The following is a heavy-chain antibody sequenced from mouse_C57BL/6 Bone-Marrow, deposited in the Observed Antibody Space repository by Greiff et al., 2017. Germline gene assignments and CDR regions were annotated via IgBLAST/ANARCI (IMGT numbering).Heavy chain of an antibody. D-gene: IGHD2-14*01. CDR3: AINFCYRYGDYAMDY. J-gene: IGHJ4*01. CDR2: VWSGGST. CDR1: GFSLTSYG. V-gene: IGHV2-2*01. Sequence: VQLQQSGPGLVQPSQCLSITRTVSGFSLTSYGVHWVRQYPGKGLEWLGVVWSGGSTDYNAAVISRQSISKDNSKSQVCFKMNRLQADDTAIYYGAINFCYRYGDYAMDYWGQGTSVTVSS.